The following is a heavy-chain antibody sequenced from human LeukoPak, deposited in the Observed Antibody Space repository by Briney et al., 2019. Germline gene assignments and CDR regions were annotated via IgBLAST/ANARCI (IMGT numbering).Heavy chain of an antibody. D-gene: IGHD2-15*01. Sequence: GGSLRLSCAASGFTFSSYGMHWVRQAPGKGLEWVAFIRYDGSNKYYADSVKGRFTISRDNSKDTLYLQMNSLRAEDTAVYYCARQIVVVAATAAIGAFDIWGQGTMVTVSS. CDR2: IRYDGSNK. J-gene: IGHJ3*02. CDR3: ARQIVVVAATAAIGAFDI. V-gene: IGHV3-30*02. CDR1: GFTFSSYG.